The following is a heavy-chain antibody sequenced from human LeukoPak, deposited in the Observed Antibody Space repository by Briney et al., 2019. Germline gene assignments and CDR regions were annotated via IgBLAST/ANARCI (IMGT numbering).Heavy chain of an antibody. CDR3: ARGPNNWNYRQYYYYYMDV. CDR2: MNPNSGNT. CDR1: GYTFTSYG. D-gene: IGHD1-7*01. V-gene: IGHV1-8*03. Sequence: ASVKVSCKASGYTFTSYGISWVRQAPGQGLEWMGWMNPNSGNTGYAQKFQGRVTITRNTSISTAYMELSSLRSEDTAMYYCARGPNNWNYRQYYYYYMDVWGKGTTVTVSS. J-gene: IGHJ6*03.